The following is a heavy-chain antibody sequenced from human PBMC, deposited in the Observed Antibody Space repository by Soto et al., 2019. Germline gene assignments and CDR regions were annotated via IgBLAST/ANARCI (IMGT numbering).Heavy chain of an antibody. V-gene: IGHV1-69*06. Sequence: SVKVSCRASGGTFSSYAISWVRQAPGQGLEWMGGIIPIFGTANYAQKFQGRVTITADKSTSTAYMELSSLRSEDTAVYYCASAASSGWYKGFGAYYFDYWGQGTLVTVSS. CDR2: IIPIFGTA. J-gene: IGHJ4*02. CDR1: GGTFSSYA. D-gene: IGHD6-19*01. CDR3: ASAASSGWYKGFGAYYFDY.